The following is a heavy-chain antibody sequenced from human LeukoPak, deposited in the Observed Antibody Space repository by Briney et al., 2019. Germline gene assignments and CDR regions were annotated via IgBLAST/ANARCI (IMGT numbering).Heavy chain of an antibody. CDR3: ARDFGVIRRS. J-gene: IGHJ5*02. CDR2: MSYEETYK. Sequence: GRPLRLSCAASGFSVRDYAMHWVRQAPGKGLEWVAVMSYEETYKNYAEAVKGRFTISRDDSKNTLFLQMSSLRPEDTAVYYCARDFGVIRRSWGQGTLVSVSS. CDR1: GFSVRDYA. V-gene: IGHV3-30-3*01. D-gene: IGHD3-3*01.